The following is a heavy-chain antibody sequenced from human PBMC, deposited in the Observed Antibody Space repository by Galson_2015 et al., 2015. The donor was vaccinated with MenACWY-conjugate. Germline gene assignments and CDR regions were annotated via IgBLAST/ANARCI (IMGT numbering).Heavy chain of an antibody. D-gene: IGHD7-27*01. J-gene: IGHJ4*02. CDR3: ARDRSVTWGGFDY. CDR2: INIDGSGT. Sequence: FLRLCCAASGFTFTNYWMHWVRQAPGEGLVWVSRINIDGSGTPYADPVKGRFPISKEKAKSTLYLQMNSLRAEDTAMYYCARDRSVTWGGFDYWGRGVLVTVSS. CDR1: GFTFTNYW. V-gene: IGHV3-74*03.